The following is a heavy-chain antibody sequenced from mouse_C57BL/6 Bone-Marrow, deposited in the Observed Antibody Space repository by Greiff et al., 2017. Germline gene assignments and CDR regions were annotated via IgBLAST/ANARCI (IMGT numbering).Heavy chain of an antibody. CDR3: ASPRKGYFDY. V-gene: IGHV5-17*01. Sequence: EVKLMESGGGLVKPGGSLKLSCAASGFTFSDYGMHWVRQAPEKGLEWVAYISSGSSTIYYADTVKGRFTISRDKAKNTLFLQMTSLRSEDTAMYYCASPRKGYFDYWGQGTTLTVSS. CDR2: ISSGSSTI. J-gene: IGHJ2*01. CDR1: GFTFSDYG.